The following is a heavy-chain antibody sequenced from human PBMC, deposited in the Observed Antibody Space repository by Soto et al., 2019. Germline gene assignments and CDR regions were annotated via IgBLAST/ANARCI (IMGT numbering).Heavy chain of an antibody. J-gene: IGHJ4*02. V-gene: IGHV3-74*01. D-gene: IGHD5-12*01. CDR3: ARGYSGLE. Sequence: GXSLRLSCAASGFTLSNYWLHWVRQAPGKGLVWVSHIKTDGTSTGYADSVRGRFTISRDNAKNTLYLQMNSLRAEDTAIYYCARGYSGLEWGQGTLVTVSS. CDR1: GFTLSNYW. CDR2: IKTDGTST.